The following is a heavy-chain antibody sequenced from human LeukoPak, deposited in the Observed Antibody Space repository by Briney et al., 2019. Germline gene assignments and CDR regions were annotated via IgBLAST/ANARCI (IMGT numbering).Heavy chain of an antibody. CDR3: ATVLGLRYFDWLLKYNWFDP. D-gene: IGHD3-9*01. CDR1: GFSFDDFD. J-gene: IGHJ5*02. V-gene: IGHV3-9*01. Sequence: GGSLRLSCEASGFSFDDFDMHWVRHAPGKGLEWVSRIGWNGRSIHYADSVKGRFTISRDNAKNSLYLQMNSLRAEDTAVYYCATVLGLRYFDWLLKYNWFDPWGQGTLVTVSS. CDR2: IGWNGRSI.